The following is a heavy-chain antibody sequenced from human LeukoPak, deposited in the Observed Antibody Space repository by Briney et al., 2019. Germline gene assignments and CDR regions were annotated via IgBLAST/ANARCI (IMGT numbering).Heavy chain of an antibody. CDR1: GFTFSDYY. CDR3: ASGKYYDFWSGYLYEAYGAFDI. CDR2: ISSSGSTI. V-gene: IGHV3-11*01. J-gene: IGHJ3*02. D-gene: IGHD3-3*01. Sequence: GGSLRLSCAASGFTFSDYYMSWIRQAPGKGLEWVSYISSSGSTIYYADSVKGRFTISRDNAKNSLYLQMNSLRAEDTAVYYCASGKYYDFWSGYLYEAYGAFDIWGQGTMVTVSS.